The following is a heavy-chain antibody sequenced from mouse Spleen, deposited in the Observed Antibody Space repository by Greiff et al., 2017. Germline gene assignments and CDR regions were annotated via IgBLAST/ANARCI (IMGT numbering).Heavy chain of an antibody. J-gene: IGHJ4*01. D-gene: IGHD2-3*01. CDR3: ARVWLLRLYAMDY. CDR2: INPSTGYT. Sequence: VHLVESGAELAKPGASVKMSCKASGYTFTSYWMHWVKQRPGQGLEWIGYINPSTGYTEYNQKFKDKATLTADKSSSTAYMQLSSLTSEDSAVYYCARVWLLRLYAMDYWGQGTSVTVSS. CDR1: GYTFTSYW. V-gene: IGHV1-7*01.